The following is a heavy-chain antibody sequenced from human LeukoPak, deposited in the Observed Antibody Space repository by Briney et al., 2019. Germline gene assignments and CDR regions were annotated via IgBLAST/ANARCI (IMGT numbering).Heavy chain of an antibody. D-gene: IGHD2-15*01. V-gene: IGHV4-39*07. Sequence: PSETLSLTCTVSGGSISSSSYYWGWIRQPPGKGLEWIGSIYYSGSTYYNPSLKSRVTISVDTSKNQFSLKLSSVTAADTAVYYCARVAGGCSGGSCYYYYYYGMDVWGQGTTVTVSS. CDR2: IYYSGST. J-gene: IGHJ6*02. CDR1: GGSISSSSYY. CDR3: ARVAGGCSGGSCYYYYYYGMDV.